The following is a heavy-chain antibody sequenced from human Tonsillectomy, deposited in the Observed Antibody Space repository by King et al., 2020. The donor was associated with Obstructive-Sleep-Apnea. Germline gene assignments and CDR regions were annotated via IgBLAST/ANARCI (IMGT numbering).Heavy chain of an antibody. V-gene: IGHV3-11*06. D-gene: IGHD1-26*01. CDR3: AREGGSYYFYGMDV. J-gene: IGHJ6*02. CDR2: ISSSSSYT. CDR1: GFSFSDYD. Sequence: VQLVESGGGLVKPGGSLRLSCAASGFSFSDYDMSWIRQAPGKGLEWVSYISSSSSYTSYADSVKGRFTISRDNVKNSLYLQMNSLRAEDTAVYYCAREGGSYYFYGMDVWGQGTTVTVSS.